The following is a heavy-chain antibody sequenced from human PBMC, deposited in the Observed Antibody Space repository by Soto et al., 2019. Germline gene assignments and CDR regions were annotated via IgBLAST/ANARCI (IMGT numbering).Heavy chain of an antibody. CDR3: VKDGSSGWPYYYGLDV. CDR1: GFTFSSYG. V-gene: IGHV3-30*18. Sequence: QVQLVESGGGVVQPGRSPRLSCAASGFTFSSYGMHWVRQAPGKGLEWVAVISYDGSHKYHADSVKGRFTISRDNSKNTLYLQMSSLRAEDTAVYYCVKDGSSGWPYYYGLDVWGQGTTVTVSS. CDR2: ISYDGSHK. D-gene: IGHD6-19*01. J-gene: IGHJ6*02.